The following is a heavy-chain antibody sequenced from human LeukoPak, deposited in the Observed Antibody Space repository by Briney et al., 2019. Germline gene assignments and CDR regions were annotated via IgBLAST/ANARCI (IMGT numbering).Heavy chain of an antibody. CDR1: GGSFSGYY. CDR3: ARVGIAVAGFDY. J-gene: IGHJ4*02. CDR2: INHSGST. Sequence: SETLSLTCAVYGGSFSGYYWSWLRQPPGKGLEWIGEINHSGSTNYNPSLKSRVTISVDTSKNQFSLKLSSVTAADTAVYYCARVGIAVAGFDYWGQGTLVTVSS. D-gene: IGHD6-19*01. V-gene: IGHV4-34*01.